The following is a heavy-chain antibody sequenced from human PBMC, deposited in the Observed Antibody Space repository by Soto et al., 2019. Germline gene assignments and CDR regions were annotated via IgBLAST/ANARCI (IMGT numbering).Heavy chain of an antibody. CDR1: AGSISSYY. J-gene: IGHJ5*02. Sequence: SETLSLTCNVSAGSISSYYWCWIRQPPGKGLEWIGYIYYSGSTHYNPSLKSRVTISVDTSKKQFSLKLSSVTAAKTVVYYCARQGLDCSSTSCPWGQGTLVTVSS. V-gene: IGHV4-59*08. CDR3: ARQGLDCSSTSCP. CDR2: IYYSGST. D-gene: IGHD2-2*01.